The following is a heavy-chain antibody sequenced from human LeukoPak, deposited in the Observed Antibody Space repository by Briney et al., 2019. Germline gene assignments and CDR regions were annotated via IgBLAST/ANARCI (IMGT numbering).Heavy chain of an antibody. Sequence: GVSVKVSCKASGYTFIGYYLHWVRQAPGQGLEWMGWINPHNGDTNYAQKFQGRVTMTRDTSITTAYMELSRLKSDDTAVYYCATVRDIVVGGGPYYFDNWGQGTLVTVSS. CDR2: INPHNGDT. CDR3: ATVRDIVVGGGPYYFDN. D-gene: IGHD2-15*01. J-gene: IGHJ4*02. V-gene: IGHV1-2*02. CDR1: GYTFIGYY.